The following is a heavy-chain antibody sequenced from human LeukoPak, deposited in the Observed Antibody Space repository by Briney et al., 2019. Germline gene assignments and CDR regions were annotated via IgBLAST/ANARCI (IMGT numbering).Heavy chain of an antibody. CDR2: INYSGAT. J-gene: IGHJ4*02. CDR1: GASINNFNYY. CDR3: ARHKGTEVAIPPLLDN. D-gene: IGHD2-21*01. Sequence: PSETLSLTCTVSGASINNFNYYWGWVRQPPGKGLEWIASINYSGATYYNASLKSRVTISVDTSENQLSLQVNSVTAADTAVYYCARHKGTEVAIPPLLDNWGQGTLVTVSS. V-gene: IGHV4-39*01.